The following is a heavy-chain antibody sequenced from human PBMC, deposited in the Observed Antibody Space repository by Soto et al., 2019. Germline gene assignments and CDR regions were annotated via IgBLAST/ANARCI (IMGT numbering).Heavy chain of an antibody. J-gene: IGHJ4*01. CDR1: CYSISSCSY. D-gene: IGHD6-19*01. Sequence: AETLAITFPVSCYSISSCSYWAWIRQPPLKVPEWIASIYHGGTTFYNPSLKSRITTSVDASNNQFSLKLTSVTAADTAVYYCARVHVMVVAGSTFDYWGHVTLVTVSS. CDR3: ARVHVMVVAGSTFDY. CDR2: IYHGGTT. V-gene: IGHV4-38-2*01.